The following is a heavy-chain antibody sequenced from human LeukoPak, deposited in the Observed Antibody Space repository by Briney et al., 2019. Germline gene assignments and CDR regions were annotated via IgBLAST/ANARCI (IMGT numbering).Heavy chain of an antibody. V-gene: IGHV4-39*01. D-gene: IGHD6-19*01. CDR2: IYYSGST. CDR1: GGSISSSSYY. CDR3: ATRDYSSGSHDY. J-gene: IGHJ4*02. Sequence: SETLSLTCTVSGGSISSSSYYWGWIRQPPGKGLEWIGTIYYSGSTYYNPSLKSRVTISVDTSKNQFSLKLSSVTAADTAVYYCATRDYSSGSHDYWGQGTLVTVS.